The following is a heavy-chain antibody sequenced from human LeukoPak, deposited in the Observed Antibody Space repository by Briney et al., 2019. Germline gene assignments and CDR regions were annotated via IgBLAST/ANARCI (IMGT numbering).Heavy chain of an antibody. CDR2: INGSRT. Sequence: GGSLRLSCAASKFSFTSYWMHWVRQAPGKGLVWVSRINGSRTNYADSVEGRFTISRDNAKNTLYLQMNSLRAEDTAVYYCARVLLGSWDWFDPWGQGTLVTVSS. D-gene: IGHD3-10*01. J-gene: IGHJ5*02. CDR3: ARVLLGSWDWFDP. CDR1: KFSFTSYW. V-gene: IGHV3-74*01.